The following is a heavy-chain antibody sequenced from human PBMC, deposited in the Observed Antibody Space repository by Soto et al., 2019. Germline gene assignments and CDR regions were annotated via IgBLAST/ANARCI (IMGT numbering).Heavy chain of an antibody. D-gene: IGHD6-19*01. CDR2: IYYSGST. CDR3: ARGIAVAGSYYFDY. CDR1: GGSISSYY. J-gene: IGHJ4*02. V-gene: IGHV4-59*01. Sequence: PSETLSLTCTVSGGSISSYYWSWIRQPPGKGLEWIGYIYYSGSTNYNPSLKSRVTISVDTSKNQFSLKLSSVTAADTAVYYCARGIAVAGSYYFDYWGQGTLVTVSS.